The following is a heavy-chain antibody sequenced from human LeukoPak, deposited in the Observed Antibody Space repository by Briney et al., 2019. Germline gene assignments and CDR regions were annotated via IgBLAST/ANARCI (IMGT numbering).Heavy chain of an antibody. Sequence: ASVKVSCKASGYTFTGYYMHWVRQAPGQGLEWMGRINPNSGGTNYAQKFQGRVTMTRDTSISTAYMELSRLRSDDTAVYYCARDLRGRFWSGYSYYFDYWGQGTLVTDSS. CDR1: GYTFTGYY. V-gene: IGHV1-2*06. J-gene: IGHJ4*02. CDR3: ARDLRGRFWSGYSYYFDY. CDR2: INPNSGGT. D-gene: IGHD3-3*01.